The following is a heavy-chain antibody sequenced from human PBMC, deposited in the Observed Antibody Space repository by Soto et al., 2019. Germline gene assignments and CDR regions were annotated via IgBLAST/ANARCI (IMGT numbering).Heavy chain of an antibody. V-gene: IGHV1-2*02. CDR1: GYTFAGHY. D-gene: IGHD1-26*01. J-gene: IGHJ4*02. Sequence: GASVKVSCKASGYTFAGHYIHWVRQAPEQGPEWMGKIGPESGATRYAQRFQGRVTMTRDMSITTVYMELNNLSPDDTAVYYCGRGRSGQIVVFYWGQGTPVTVSS. CDR3: GRGRSGQIVVFY. CDR2: IGPESGAT.